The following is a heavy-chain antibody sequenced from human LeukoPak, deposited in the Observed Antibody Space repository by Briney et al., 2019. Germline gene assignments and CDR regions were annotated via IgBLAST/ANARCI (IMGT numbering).Heavy chain of an antibody. Sequence: ASVKVSCKASGYSFTTYAMDWVRQAPGQGPEXXXXXXXXXXXPTYAQAFTGXXXFXLXXSVNTAYLQINSLKAEDTAVYYCARNAXGSFWSDSTRSTRPWFDSWGQGTLVTVSS. D-gene: IGHD3-3*01. J-gene: IGHJ5*01. V-gene: IGHV7-4-1*02. CDR3: ARNAXGSFWSDSTRSTRPWFDS. CDR1: GYSFTTYA. CDR2: XXXXXXXP.